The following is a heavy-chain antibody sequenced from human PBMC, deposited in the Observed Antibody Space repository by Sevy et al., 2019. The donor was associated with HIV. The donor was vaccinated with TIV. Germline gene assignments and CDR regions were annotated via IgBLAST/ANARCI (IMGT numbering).Heavy chain of an antibody. V-gene: IGHV3-21*01. CDR1: GFTFSSYS. Sequence: GGSLRLSCAASGFTFSSYSMNWVRQAPGKGLEWVSSISSSSSYIYYADSVKGRFTISRDNAKNSLYLQMNSLRAEDTAGYYCARDGSNTAMVRWFYYYYGMDVWGQGTTVTVSS. CDR2: ISSSSSYI. D-gene: IGHD5-18*01. CDR3: ARDGSNTAMVRWFYYYYGMDV. J-gene: IGHJ6*02.